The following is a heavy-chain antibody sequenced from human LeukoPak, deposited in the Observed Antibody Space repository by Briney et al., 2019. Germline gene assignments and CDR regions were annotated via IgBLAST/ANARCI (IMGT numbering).Heavy chain of an antibody. CDR2: VYPGDSDT. D-gene: IGHD3-10*01. J-gene: IGHJ4*02. CDR3: ARQDGLGIYYFDS. Sequence: GESLKISCKGSGYSFTSNWIGWVRQMPGKGLEWMGIVYPGDSDTRYIPSFQGQVTISADKSTSTAYLQWNSLKASDAAMYYCARQDGLGIYYFDSWGQGTLVTVSS. V-gene: IGHV5-51*01. CDR1: GYSFTSNW.